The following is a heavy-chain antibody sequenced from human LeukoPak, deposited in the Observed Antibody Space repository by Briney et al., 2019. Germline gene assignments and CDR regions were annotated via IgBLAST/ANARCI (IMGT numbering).Heavy chain of an antibody. CDR3: ARGARVATRGHWYFDL. D-gene: IGHD5-12*01. J-gene: IGHJ2*01. Sequence: SETLSLTCIVSGGSISSGGYYWSWIRQHPGKGLEWIGYIYYSGSTYYNPSPKSRVTISADTSKNQFSLKLSSVTAADTAVYYCARGARVATRGHWYFDLWGRGTLATVSS. CDR2: IYYSGST. V-gene: IGHV4-31*03. CDR1: GGSISSGGYY.